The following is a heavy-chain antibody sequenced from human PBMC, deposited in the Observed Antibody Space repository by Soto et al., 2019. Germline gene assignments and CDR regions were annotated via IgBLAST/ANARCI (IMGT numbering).Heavy chain of an antibody. Sequence: GGSLRLSCAASGFTFDDYAMHWVRQAPGKGLEWVSGISWNSGSIGYADSVKGRFTISRDNAKNSLYLQMNSLRAEDTALYYCAKDLGSFPFYGMDVWGQGTTVTVSS. V-gene: IGHV3-9*01. D-gene: IGHD3-16*01. CDR1: GFTFDDYA. CDR2: ISWNSGSI. CDR3: AKDLGSFPFYGMDV. J-gene: IGHJ6*02.